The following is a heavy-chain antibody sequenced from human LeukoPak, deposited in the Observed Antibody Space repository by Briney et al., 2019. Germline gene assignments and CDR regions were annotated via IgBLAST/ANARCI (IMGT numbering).Heavy chain of an antibody. D-gene: IGHD6-19*01. V-gene: IGHV3-23*01. CDR3: ARDRRSGWYWFDP. J-gene: IGHJ5*02. CDR1: GFTFSSYA. CDR2: ISGSGGST. Sequence: GGSLRLSCAASGFTFSSYAMSWVRQAPGKGLEWVSAISGSGGSTYYADSVKGRFTISRDNSKNTLYLQVNSLRAEDTAVYYCARDRRSGWYWFDPWGQGTLVTVSS.